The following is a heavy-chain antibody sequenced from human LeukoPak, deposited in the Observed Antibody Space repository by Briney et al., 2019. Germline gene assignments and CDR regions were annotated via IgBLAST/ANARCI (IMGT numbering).Heavy chain of an antibody. D-gene: IGHD3-22*01. CDR3: ARDTSSTYYPYYFDY. CDR1: GFIFSSYS. V-gene: IGHV3-48*01. CDR2: ISSGSSTI. J-gene: IGHJ4*02. Sequence: GGSLRLSCAASGFIFSSYSMNWVRQAPGKGLEWLSYISSGSSTIYYADSVKGRFTISRDNAKNSLYLQMNSLRAEDTAVYYCARDTSSTYYPYYFDYWGQGTLVTVSS.